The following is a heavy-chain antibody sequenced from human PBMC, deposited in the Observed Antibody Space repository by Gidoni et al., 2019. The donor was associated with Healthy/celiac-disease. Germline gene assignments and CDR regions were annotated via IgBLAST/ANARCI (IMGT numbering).Heavy chain of an antibody. CDR2: IWYDGSNK. Sequence: QVQLVESGGGLVQPERSLILSCAASGFPFSSYAMHWVRQAPGKGLEWVAVIWYDGSNKYYADSVKGRFTISRDNSKNTLYLQMNSLRAEDTAVYYCARDARLREAHRRTNWFDPWGQGTLVTVSS. D-gene: IGHD3-16*01. J-gene: IGHJ5*02. V-gene: IGHV3-33*01. CDR1: GFPFSSYA. CDR3: ARDARLREAHRRTNWFDP.